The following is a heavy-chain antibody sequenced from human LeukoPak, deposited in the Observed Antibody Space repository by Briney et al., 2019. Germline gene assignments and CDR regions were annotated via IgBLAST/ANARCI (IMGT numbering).Heavy chain of an antibody. J-gene: IGHJ5*01. Sequence: GGSLSLSCTASGFTYYRHSMNWVRQAPGKGLEWVANINEDGSTEYYVDSVKGRFTVSRDNDKNSLYLQMNSLRVDDTAIYYCARNVRDSSAYSWIDSCGQGTLVTVSS. CDR3: ARNVRDSSAYSWIDS. CDR2: INEDGSTE. V-gene: IGHV3-7*01. CDR1: GFTYYRHS. D-gene: IGHD3-22*01.